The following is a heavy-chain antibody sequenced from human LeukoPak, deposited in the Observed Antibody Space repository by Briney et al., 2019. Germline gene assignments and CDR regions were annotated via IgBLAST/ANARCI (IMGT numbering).Heavy chain of an antibody. CDR1: GYSITNGYY. CDR2: IYHTGSS. D-gene: IGHD3-10*01. V-gene: IGHV4-38-2*02. J-gene: IGHJ4*02. CDR3: AREGVLTYYYGSGSYYNKKKPYYFDY. Sequence: PSETLSLTCTVSGYSITNGYYWGWIRQPPGKGLEWIGSIYHTGSSFYNPSLKSRVTISVDTSKNQFSLKLSSVTAADTAVYYCAREGVLTYYYGSGSYYNKKKPYYFDYWGQGTLVTVSS.